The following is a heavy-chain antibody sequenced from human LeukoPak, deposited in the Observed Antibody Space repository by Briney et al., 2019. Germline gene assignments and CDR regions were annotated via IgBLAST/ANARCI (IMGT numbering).Heavy chain of an antibody. V-gene: IGHV3-30*02. CDR2: IRYDGSNK. D-gene: IGHD2-15*01. Sequence: GGSLRLSCAASGFIFNTYVMHWVRQAPGKGLEWLAFIRYDGSNKNYADSVKGRFTISRDNTKNSLYLQMNSLRAEDTAVYYCAKDGGSDPDSFDSWGQGTMVTVSS. CDR1: GFIFNTYV. CDR3: AKDGGSDPDSFDS. J-gene: IGHJ3*02.